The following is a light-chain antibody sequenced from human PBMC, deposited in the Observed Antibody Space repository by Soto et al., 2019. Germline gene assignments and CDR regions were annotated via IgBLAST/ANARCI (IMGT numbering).Light chain of an antibody. V-gene: IGLV2-8*01. CDR2: EVN. J-gene: IGLJ3*02. CDR1: SSDVGGYNY. Sequence: QSALTQPPSASGSPGQSVTISCTGTSSDVGGYNYVSWYQQHPGKAPKVMIYEVNKRPSGVPDRFSGSKSGNTASLTVSGLQAEDEADYYCLSYAGNTNWVFGGGTKLTVL. CDR3: LSYAGNTNWV.